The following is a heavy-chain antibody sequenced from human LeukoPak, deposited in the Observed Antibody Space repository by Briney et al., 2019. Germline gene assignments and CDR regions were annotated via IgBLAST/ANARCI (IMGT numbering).Heavy chain of an antibody. J-gene: IGHJ6*02. V-gene: IGHV4-34*01. CDR1: GGSFSGYY. Sequence: KPSETLSLTCAVYGGSFSGYYWSWIRQPPGKGLEWIGEINHSGSTNYNPSLKSRVTISVDTSKNQFSLKLSSVTAADTAVYYCARSYGYYYYGMDVWGQGTTVTVSS. CDR2: INHSGST. CDR3: ARSYGYYYYGMDV. D-gene: IGHD1-26*01.